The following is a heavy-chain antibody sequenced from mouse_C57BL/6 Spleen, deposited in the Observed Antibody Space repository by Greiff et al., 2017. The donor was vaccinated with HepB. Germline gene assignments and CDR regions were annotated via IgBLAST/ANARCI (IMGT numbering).Heavy chain of an antibody. CDR2: IYPGSGNT. CDR3: ARGLIVPYYFDY. J-gene: IGHJ2*01. D-gene: IGHD2-5*01. Sequence: VQLQQSGAELVRPGASVKLSCKASGYTFTDYYINWVKQRPGQGLEWIARIYPGSGNTYYNEKLKGKATLTAEKSSSTAYMQLSSLTSEDSAVYFCARGLIVPYYFDYWGQGTTLTVSS. V-gene: IGHV1-76*01. CDR1: GYTFTDYY.